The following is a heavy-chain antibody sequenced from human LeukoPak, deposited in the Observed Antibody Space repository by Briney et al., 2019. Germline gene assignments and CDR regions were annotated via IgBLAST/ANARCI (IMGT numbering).Heavy chain of an antibody. CDR1: GFTFSTYS. V-gene: IGHV3-21*01. CDR2: ISPDSNYK. Sequence: GESLRLSCAASGFTFSTYSMNWLRLAPGKGLEWVSSISPDSNYKYYVDSVKGRFTISRDNAKSSLYLQMNSLRAEDTAVYYCVRGGYRGFDYEYWGQGTLATVSS. D-gene: IGHD5-12*01. J-gene: IGHJ4*02. CDR3: VRGGYRGFDYEY.